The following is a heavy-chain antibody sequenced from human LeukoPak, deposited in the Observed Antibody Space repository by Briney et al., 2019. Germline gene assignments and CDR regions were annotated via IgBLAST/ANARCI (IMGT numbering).Heavy chain of an antibody. Sequence: PSETLSLTCTVSGGSISSYYWSWIRQPPGKGLEWIGYIYYSGSTNYNPSLKSRVTISVDTSKKQLSLKLTSVTAADTAVYYCAREDGWVDYWGRGTLVTVSS. V-gene: IGHV4-59*01. J-gene: IGHJ4*02. D-gene: IGHD6-19*01. CDR2: IYYSGST. CDR1: GGSISSYY. CDR3: AREDGWVDY.